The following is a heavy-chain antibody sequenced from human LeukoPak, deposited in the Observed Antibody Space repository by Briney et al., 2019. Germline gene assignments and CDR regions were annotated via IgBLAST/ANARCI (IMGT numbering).Heavy chain of an antibody. CDR2: IIPILGIA. D-gene: IGHD3-10*01. J-gene: IGHJ4*02. V-gene: IGHV1-69*04. CDR3: AKDLNTYYYGSGSFGY. CDR1: GGTFSSYA. Sequence: GASVKVSCKASGGTFSSYAISWVRQAPGQGLEWTGRIIPILGIANYAQKFQGRVTITADKSTSTAYMELSSLRSEDTAVYYCAKDLNTYYYGSGSFGYWGQGTLVTVSS.